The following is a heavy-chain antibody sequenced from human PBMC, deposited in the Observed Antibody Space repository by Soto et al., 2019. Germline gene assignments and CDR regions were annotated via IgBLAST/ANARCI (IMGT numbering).Heavy chain of an antibody. V-gene: IGHV3-11*01. CDR2: ISSSGSTI. J-gene: IGHJ4*02. CDR1: GFTFSDYY. D-gene: IGHD3-22*01. Sequence: QVQLVESGGGLVKPGGSLRLSCAASGFTFSDYYMSWIRQAPGEGLEWVSYISSSGSTIYYADSANGRFTISRDNAKNSLYLQMNSLRAEDTAVYYCARVTVVITPYYFDYWGQGTLVTVSS. CDR3: ARVTVVITPYYFDY.